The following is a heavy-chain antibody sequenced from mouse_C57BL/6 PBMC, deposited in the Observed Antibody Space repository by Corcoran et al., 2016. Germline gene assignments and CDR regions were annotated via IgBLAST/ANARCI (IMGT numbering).Heavy chain of an antibody. Sequence: EVQLQQSGPVLVKPGASVKMSCKASGYTFTDYYMNWVKQSHGKSLEWIGVINPYNGGTSYNQKFKGKATLTVDKSSSTAYMELNSLTSEDSAVYYCARGQLTGNYAMDYWGQGTSVTVSS. CDR3: ARGQLTGNYAMDY. J-gene: IGHJ4*01. D-gene: IGHD4-1*01. CDR1: GYTFTDYY. V-gene: IGHV1-19*01. CDR2: INPYNGGT.